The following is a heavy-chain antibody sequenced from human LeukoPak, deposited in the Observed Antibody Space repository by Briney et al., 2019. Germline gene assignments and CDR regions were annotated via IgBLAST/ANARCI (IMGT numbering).Heavy chain of an antibody. CDR1: GFTFSSYA. CDR2: LSGSDRTT. CDR3: AKVSSGWSLDY. Sequence: GGSLRLSCATSGFTFSSYAMSWLRQGPGKGLEWVSSLSGSDRTTYYADSVKGRFTISRDNSKNTLYLQMSSLRGEDTAVYYCAKVSSGWSLDYWGQGTLVAVPS. V-gene: IGHV3-23*01. J-gene: IGHJ4*02. D-gene: IGHD6-19*01.